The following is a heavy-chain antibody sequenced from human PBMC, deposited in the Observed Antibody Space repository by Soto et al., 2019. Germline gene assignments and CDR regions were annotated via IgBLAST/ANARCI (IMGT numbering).Heavy chain of an antibody. Sequence: EVQLVESGGGLVQPGGSLRLSCDTSGFTFSGHWMTWVRQAPGKGLEWVANLNEDGSARFYLDSVKGRFTISRDNAKKSLYLEMNSLGAADTAVYYCARVGAPYAEAETWGQGTLVTVSS. D-gene: IGHD4-17*01. V-gene: IGHV3-7*01. CDR2: LNEDGSAR. CDR1: GFTFSGHW. J-gene: IGHJ5*02. CDR3: ARVGAPYAEAET.